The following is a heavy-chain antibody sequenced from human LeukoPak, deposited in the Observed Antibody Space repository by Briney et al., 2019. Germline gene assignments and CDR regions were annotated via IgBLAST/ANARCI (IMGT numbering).Heavy chain of an antibody. V-gene: IGHV3-33*06. CDR2: IWYDGSNK. J-gene: IGHJ4*02. D-gene: IGHD1-7*01. CDR3: AKASELRGIGY. CDR1: GFTFSSYG. Sequence: GGSLRLSCAAYGFTFSSYGMHWVRQAPGKGLEWVAVIWYDGSNKYYADSVKGRFTISRDNSKNTLYLQMNSLRAEDTAVYYCAKASELRGIGYWGQGTLVTVSS.